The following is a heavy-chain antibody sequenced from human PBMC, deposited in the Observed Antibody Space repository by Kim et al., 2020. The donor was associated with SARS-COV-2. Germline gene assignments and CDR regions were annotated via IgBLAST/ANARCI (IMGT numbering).Heavy chain of an antibody. J-gene: IGHJ5*02. Sequence: SETLSLTCTVSGGSISSSSYYWGWIRQPPGKGLEWIGSIYYSGSTYYNPSLKSRVTISVDTSKNQFSLKLSSVTAADTAVYYCARQRIAAAGSKSGLSVYNWCDPWGQGTLVTVSS. V-gene: IGHV4-39*01. CDR2: IYYSGST. CDR3: ARQRIAAAGSKSGLSVYNWCDP. D-gene: IGHD6-13*01. CDR1: GGSISSSSYY.